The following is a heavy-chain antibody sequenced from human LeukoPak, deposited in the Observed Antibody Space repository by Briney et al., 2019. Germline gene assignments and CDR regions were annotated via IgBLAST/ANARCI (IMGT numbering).Heavy chain of an antibody. J-gene: IGHJ5*02. CDR3: AKAIAYYDILNDYYYNWFDP. CDR2: ISGSGGST. D-gene: IGHD3-9*01. CDR1: GFTFSSYA. Sequence: PGGSLRLSCAASGFTFSSYAMSWVRQAPGKGLEWVSAISGSGGSTYYADSVKGRFTISRDNSKNTLYLQMNSLRAEDTAVYYCAKAIAYYDILNDYYYNWFDPWGQGTLVTVSS. V-gene: IGHV3-23*01.